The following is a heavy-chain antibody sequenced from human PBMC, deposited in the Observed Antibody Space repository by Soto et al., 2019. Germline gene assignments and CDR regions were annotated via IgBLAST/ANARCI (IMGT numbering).Heavy chain of an antibody. CDR1: GGSISIDDYY. Sequence: SETLSLTCTVSGGSISIDDYYWNWIRQRPGKGLEWIGNIYYRGNTNYNPSLKSRIIMSMDMSENQFSLKLTSVTAADTAVYYRARGWDDYGMDVWGQGTTVTVSS. CDR3: ARGWDDYGMDV. CDR2: IYYRGNT. V-gene: IGHV4-31*03. J-gene: IGHJ6*02. D-gene: IGHD1-26*01.